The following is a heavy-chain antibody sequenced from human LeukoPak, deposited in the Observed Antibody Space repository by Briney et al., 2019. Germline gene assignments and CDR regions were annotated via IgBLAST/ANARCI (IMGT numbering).Heavy chain of an antibody. V-gene: IGHV3-23*01. CDR1: GFTFSSYA. CDR2: ISGSGGST. J-gene: IGHJ4*02. D-gene: IGHD6-13*01. Sequence: GGSLRLSCAASGFTFSSYAMSWVRQAPGRGLEWVSSISGSGGSTFYADSVKGRFTISRDNSKNTLYLQMNSLRAEDTAVYYCAKDKEYSSSLADYWGQGTLVTVSS. CDR3: AKDKEYSSSLADY.